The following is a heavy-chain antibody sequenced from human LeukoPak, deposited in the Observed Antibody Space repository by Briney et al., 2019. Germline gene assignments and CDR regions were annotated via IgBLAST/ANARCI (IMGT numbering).Heavy chain of an antibody. CDR2: IRGKSDGGKV. CDR1: GFTFRDAW. Sequence: GGSLRLSCAVYGFTFRDAWMSWVRQAPGKGLEWVGRIRGKSDGGKVDYAAPAKGRFTISRDESKVTVYLRLASLKTEDTGVYYCATDEGSGATDFDFWGQGALVTVSS. D-gene: IGHD1-1*01. J-gene: IGHJ4*02. V-gene: IGHV3-15*01. CDR3: ATDEGSGATDFDF.